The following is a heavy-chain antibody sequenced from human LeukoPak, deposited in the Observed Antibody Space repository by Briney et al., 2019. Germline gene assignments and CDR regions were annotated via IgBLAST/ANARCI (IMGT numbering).Heavy chain of an antibody. V-gene: IGHV4-59*08. J-gene: IGHJ4*02. CDR2: ICYSGTT. CDR3: ARHDVVPVIRRGFDF. CDR1: GGSVSGYY. D-gene: IGHD2-21*02. Sequence: SQILSLTCTVSGGSVSGYYWSWIRQPPGKGLEWIGYICYSGTTLYSPSLKSRVTMSVDTSENQFSLKLSSVTAADTAVYYCARHDVVPVIRRGFDFWGQGTLVSESS.